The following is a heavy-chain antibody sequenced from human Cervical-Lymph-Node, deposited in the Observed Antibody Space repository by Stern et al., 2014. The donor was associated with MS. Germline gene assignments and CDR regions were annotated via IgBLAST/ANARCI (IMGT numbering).Heavy chain of an antibody. D-gene: IGHD2-15*01. CDR1: GFSVTTAGVG. CDR3: AHSRVKYCRGGTCYSSLFDY. CDR2: IYWDDDK. J-gene: IGHJ4*02. V-gene: IGHV2-5*02. Sequence: QVTLKESGPTLVKPTQTVTLTCTLSGFSVTTAGVGVGWIRQPPGKALEWLAIIYWDDDKLYSPSLKNRLTITKDTSKNQVVLTMTNVDPVDTATYYCAHSRVKYCRGGTCYSSLFDYWAQGTLVTVSS.